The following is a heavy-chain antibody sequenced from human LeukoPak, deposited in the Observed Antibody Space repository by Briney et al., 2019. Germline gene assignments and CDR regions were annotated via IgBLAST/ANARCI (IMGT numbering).Heavy chain of an antibody. CDR2: IYYSGST. CDR3: ARVVGATLDVWFDP. D-gene: IGHD1-26*01. Sequence: PSETLSLTCTVSGGSIGSYYWSWIRQPPGKGLEWIGYIYYSGSTNYNPSLKSRVTISVDTSKNQFSLKLSSVTAADTAVYYCARVVGATLDVWFDPWGQGILVTVSS. J-gene: IGHJ5*02. V-gene: IGHV4-59*01. CDR1: GGSIGSYY.